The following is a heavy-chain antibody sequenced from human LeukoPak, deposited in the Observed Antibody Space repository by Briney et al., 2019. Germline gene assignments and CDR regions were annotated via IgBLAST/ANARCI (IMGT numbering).Heavy chain of an antibody. D-gene: IGHD1-26*01. CDR1: GFTFSSYT. CDR3: ARARSSESHRVVNAFDV. V-gene: IGHV3-21*01. CDR2: ISSSSSYI. Sequence: GGSLRLSCAASGFTFSSYTMNWVRQAPGKGLEWVSSISSSSSYIYYADSVKGRFTISRDNAKNSLYLQMNSLRAEDTAVYYCARARSSESHRVVNAFDVWGQGTMVTVSS. J-gene: IGHJ3*01.